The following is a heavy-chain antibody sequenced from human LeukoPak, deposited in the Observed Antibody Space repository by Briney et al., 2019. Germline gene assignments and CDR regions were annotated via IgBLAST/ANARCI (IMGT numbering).Heavy chain of an antibody. CDR3: ARSLYYSESSGFDY. V-gene: IGHV3-30-3*01. CDR1: GFTFSSYA. CDR2: ISYDGSNK. J-gene: IGHJ4*02. D-gene: IGHD3-22*01. Sequence: QPGGSLRLSCAASGFTFSSYAMHWVRQAPGKGLEWVAVISYDGSNKYYADSVKGRFTISRDNSKNTLYLQLNSPRAEDTAVYYCARSLYYSESSGFDYWGQGTLVTVSS.